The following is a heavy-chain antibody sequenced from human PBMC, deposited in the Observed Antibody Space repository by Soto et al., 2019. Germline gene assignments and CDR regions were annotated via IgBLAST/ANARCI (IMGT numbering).Heavy chain of an antibody. CDR3: ARRVDTAMVTPFDY. CDR2: ISYDGSNK. Sequence: SLSLSCPASGFTFSSYAMHWGRQAPGKGMEWVAVISYDGSNKYYADSLKGRFTISRDNSKNTLYLQMNSLRAEDTAVYYCARRVDTAMVTPFDYWGQGTLVTVSS. CDR1: GFTFSSYA. J-gene: IGHJ4*02. V-gene: IGHV3-30-3*01. D-gene: IGHD5-18*01.